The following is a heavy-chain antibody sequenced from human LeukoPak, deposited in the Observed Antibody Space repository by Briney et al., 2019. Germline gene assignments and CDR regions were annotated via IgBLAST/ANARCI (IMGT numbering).Heavy chain of an antibody. CDR2: IGRYGGDI. V-gene: IGHV3-23*01. CDR3: AKYAPPSTVVTRFFDS. CDR1: GFTFSSYA. D-gene: IGHD4-23*01. Sequence: GGSLRLSCAASGFTFSSYAMTWVRQAPGKGLEWVSVIGRYGGDIHYADSVEGRFTISRDNSKNTLYLQMNSLRVEDTAIYYCAKYAPPSTVVTRFFDSWGQGTLVTVSS. J-gene: IGHJ4*02.